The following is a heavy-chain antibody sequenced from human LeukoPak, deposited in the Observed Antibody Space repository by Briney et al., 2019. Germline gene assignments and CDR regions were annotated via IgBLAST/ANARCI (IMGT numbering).Heavy chain of an antibody. V-gene: IGHV1-18*04. Sequence: ASVKVSCKASGYTFTSYGISWVRQAPGQGLEWMGWISVYNGNTNCAQKFQGRVAMTTDTSTSTAYMELRSLRSDDTAIYYCARSHRYYGSGSYSTIDSWGQGTLVTVSS. CDR1: GYTFTSYG. D-gene: IGHD3-10*01. J-gene: IGHJ4*02. CDR3: ARSHRYYGSGSYSTIDS. CDR2: ISVYNGNT.